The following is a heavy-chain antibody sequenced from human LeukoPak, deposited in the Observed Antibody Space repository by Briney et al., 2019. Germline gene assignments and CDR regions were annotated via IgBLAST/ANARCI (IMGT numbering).Heavy chain of an antibody. CDR3: ARQGYISGQGFRNNWFDP. J-gene: IGHJ5*02. D-gene: IGHD6-19*01. Sequence: PSETLSLTCTVSGGSISSSSFYWGWIRQPPGKGLEWIGTIFYSGSTYYNPSLRSRVTMSVDTSKNQFSLRLSSVTVADTAVYYCARQGYISGQGFRNNWFDPWGQGSLVTVSS. CDR2: IFYSGST. V-gene: IGHV4-39*01. CDR1: GGSISSSSFY.